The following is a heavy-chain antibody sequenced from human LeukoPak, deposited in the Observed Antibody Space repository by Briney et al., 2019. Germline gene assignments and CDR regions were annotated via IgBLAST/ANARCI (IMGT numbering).Heavy chain of an antibody. CDR1: GGSISSSSYY. J-gene: IGHJ4*02. D-gene: IGHD6-19*01. CDR2: IYYSGST. V-gene: IGHV4-39*01. Sequence: SETLSLTCTVSGGSISSSSYYWGWIRQPPGKGLEWIASIYYSGSTYYDPSLKSRVTISVDTSKNEFSLKLSSVTAADTAVYYCARGLYSSAWYHFDLWGQGTLVTVSS. CDR3: ARGLYSSAWYHFDL.